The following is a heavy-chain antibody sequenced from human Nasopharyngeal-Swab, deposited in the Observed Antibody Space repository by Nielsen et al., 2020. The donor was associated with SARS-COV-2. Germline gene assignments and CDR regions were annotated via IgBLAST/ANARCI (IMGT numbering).Heavy chain of an antibody. CDR3: ARGFYGDYGYYFDY. Sequence: GSLRLSCAVYGGSFSGYYRSWIRQPPGKGLEWIGEINHSGSTNYNPSLKSRVTISVDTSKNQFSLKLSSVTAADTAVYYCARGFYGDYGYYFDYWGQGTLVTVSS. CDR1: GGSFSGYY. J-gene: IGHJ4*02. D-gene: IGHD4-17*01. V-gene: IGHV4-34*01. CDR2: INHSGST.